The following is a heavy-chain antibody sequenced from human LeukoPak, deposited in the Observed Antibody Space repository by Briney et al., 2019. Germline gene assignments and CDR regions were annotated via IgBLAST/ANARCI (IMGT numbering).Heavy chain of an antibody. J-gene: IGHJ4*02. V-gene: IGHV3-23*01. CDR2: VSGSDDST. CDR1: GFTFSSYA. CDR3: AKSLRAYSYGYFDY. Sequence: GGSLRLSCAASGFTFSSYAMTWVRQAPGKGLEWVSAVSGSDDSTYYADSVKGRFSISRDNSKNTLYLQMNSLRADDTAVYYCAKSLRAYSYGYFDYWGQVTLLTVSS. D-gene: IGHD5-18*01.